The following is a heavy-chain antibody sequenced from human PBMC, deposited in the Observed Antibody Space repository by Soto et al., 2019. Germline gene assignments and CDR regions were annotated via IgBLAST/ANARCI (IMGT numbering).Heavy chain of an antibody. CDR2: IYRGGAT. J-gene: IGHJ4*02. CDR3: AIHRWELGPPDY. D-gene: IGHD1-26*01. CDR1: GFSVSSSH. V-gene: IGHV3-53*05. Sequence: GGSLRLSCPASGFSVSSSHMIWVRQAPGKGLEWVSVIYRGGATYYADSVKGRFTNSRDNYRKTLYLQMNSLRAEDTAIYYCAIHRWELGPPDYWGQGTLVTVSS.